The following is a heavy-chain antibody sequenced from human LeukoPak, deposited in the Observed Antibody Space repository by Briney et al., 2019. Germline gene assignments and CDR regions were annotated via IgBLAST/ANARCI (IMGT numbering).Heavy chain of an antibody. J-gene: IGHJ6*02. D-gene: IGHD2-2*01. V-gene: IGHV1-46*01. CDR2: INPSGGST. CDR3: AREIFVVTPPRGMDV. Sequence: ASVKVSCKASGYTFTSYDINWVRQAPGQGLEWMGIINPSGGSTSYAQKFQGRVTMTRDTSTSTVYMELSSPRSEDTAVYYCAREIFVVTPPRGMDVWGQGTTVTVSS. CDR1: GYTFTSYD.